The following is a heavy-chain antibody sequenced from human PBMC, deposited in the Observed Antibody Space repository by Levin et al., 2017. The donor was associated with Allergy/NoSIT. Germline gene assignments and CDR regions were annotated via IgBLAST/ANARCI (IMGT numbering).Heavy chain of an antibody. CDR3: AHSLPHRGSSSWYYFDY. CDR1: GFSLSTGGVG. CDR2: IYWDDDK. D-gene: IGHD6-13*01. V-gene: IGHV2-5*02. J-gene: IGHJ4*02. Sequence: SGPTLVKPTQTLTLTCTFSGFSLSTGGVGVGWIRQPPGKALEWLALIYWDDDKRYSPSLKSRLTIRKDTSKNQVVLTMTNMDPVDTATYYCAHSLPHRGSSSWYYFDYWGQGTLVTVSS.